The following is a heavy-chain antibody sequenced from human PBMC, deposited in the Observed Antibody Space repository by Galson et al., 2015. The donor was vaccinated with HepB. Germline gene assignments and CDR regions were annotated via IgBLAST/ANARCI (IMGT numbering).Heavy chain of an antibody. J-gene: IGHJ5*02. CDR2: VSGSGDST. CDR1: GFTFSNYA. Sequence: SLRLSCAASGFTFSNYAMIWVRQAPGKGLEWVSTVSGSGDSTYYADSVRGRLTISRDNSKNTLYLQMNSLRAEDTAVYYCAKEEFCSSISCYGKWFDPWGRGTLVTVSS. V-gene: IGHV3-23*01. D-gene: IGHD2-2*01. CDR3: AKEEFCSSISCYGKWFDP.